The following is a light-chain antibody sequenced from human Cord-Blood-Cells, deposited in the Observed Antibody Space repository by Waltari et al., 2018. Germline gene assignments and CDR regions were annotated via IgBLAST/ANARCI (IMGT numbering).Light chain of an antibody. CDR3: QQYGSSPFT. CDR1: QSVSSSY. V-gene: IGKV3-20*01. J-gene: IGKJ3*01. Sequence: IVLTPSPGTLSLSPGERATLSCRASQSVSSSYLAWYPQKPGQAPRLLIYGASSRATGIPDRFSGSGSGTDFTLTISRLEPEDFAVYYCQQYGSSPFTFGPGTKVDIK. CDR2: GAS.